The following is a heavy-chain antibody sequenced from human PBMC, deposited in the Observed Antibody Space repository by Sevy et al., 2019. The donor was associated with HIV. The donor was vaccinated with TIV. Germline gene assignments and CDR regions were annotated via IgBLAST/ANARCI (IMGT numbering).Heavy chain of an antibody. Sequence: ASVKVSCKASGYTFSSYGISWVRQAPGQGLEWMGWIGAYNGNRKYAQNLQDRVTMTTGTSTSTAYMELRSLRSDDTAVYFCARLSTARGKSNWFDPWGQRTLVTVSS. V-gene: IGHV1-18*01. CDR1: GYTFSSYG. J-gene: IGHJ5*02. CDR3: ARLSTARGKSNWFDP. CDR2: IGAYNGNR. D-gene: IGHD3-10*01.